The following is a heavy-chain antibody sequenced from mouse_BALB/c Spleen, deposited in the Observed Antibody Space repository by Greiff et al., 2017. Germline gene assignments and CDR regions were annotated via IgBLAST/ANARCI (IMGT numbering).Heavy chain of an antibody. CDR2: ISYSGST. CDR3: ARWGWDGYAMDY. J-gene: IGHJ4*01. Sequence: EVKLVESGPSLVKPSQTLSLTCSVTGDSITSGYWNWIRKFPGNKLEYMGYISYSGSTYYNPSLKSRISITRDTSKNQYYLQLNSVTTEDTATYYCARWGWDGYAMDYWGQGTSVTVSS. CDR1: GDSITSGY. D-gene: IGHD4-1*01. V-gene: IGHV3-8*02.